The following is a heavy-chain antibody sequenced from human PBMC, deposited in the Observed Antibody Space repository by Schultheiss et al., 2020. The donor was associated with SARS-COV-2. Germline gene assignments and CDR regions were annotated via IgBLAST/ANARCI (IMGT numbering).Heavy chain of an antibody. V-gene: IGHV4-59*01. CDR1: GGSFSGYS. J-gene: IGHJ3*02. CDR3: ARDPLGAFDI. Sequence: SQTLSLTCAVYGGSFSGYSWSWIRQPPGKGLEWIGYIYYSGSTDYDPSLKSRVTISVDTSKNQFSLKLSSVTAADTAVYYCARDPLGAFDIWGQGTMVTVSS. CDR2: IYYSGST.